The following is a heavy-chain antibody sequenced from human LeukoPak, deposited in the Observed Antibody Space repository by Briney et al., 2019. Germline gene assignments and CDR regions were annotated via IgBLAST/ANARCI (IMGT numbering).Heavy chain of an antibody. Sequence: PGGSLRLSCAASGFTFSSYAMSWVRQAPGKGLEWVSGISGSGGSTYYAGSVKGRFTISRDNFKNTPYLQMNSLRAEDTALYYCASAPATIAVAGPFDYWGQGTLVTVSS. CDR3: ASAPATIAVAGPFDY. CDR1: GFTFSSYA. J-gene: IGHJ4*02. V-gene: IGHV3-23*01. D-gene: IGHD6-19*01. CDR2: ISGSGGST.